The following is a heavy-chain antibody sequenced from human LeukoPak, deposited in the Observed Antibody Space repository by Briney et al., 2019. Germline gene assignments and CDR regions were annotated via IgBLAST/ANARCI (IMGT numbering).Heavy chain of an antibody. J-gene: IGHJ4*02. Sequence: SETLSLTCTVSGGSISSYYWSWNRQPPGKGLEWIGYIYYSGSTNYNPSLKSRVTISVDTSKNQFSLKLSSVTAADTAVYYCARHGYYGSGSYYLADLDYWGQGTLVTVSS. CDR2: IYYSGST. CDR1: GGSISSYY. D-gene: IGHD3-10*01. CDR3: ARHGYYGSGSYYLADLDY. V-gene: IGHV4-59*08.